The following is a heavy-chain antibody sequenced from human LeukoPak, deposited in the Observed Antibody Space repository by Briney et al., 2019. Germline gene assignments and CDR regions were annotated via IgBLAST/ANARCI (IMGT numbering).Heavy chain of an antibody. CDR3: ARGPIVAVPAVYYYYMDV. CDR2: TLHSGDP. V-gene: IGHV4-39*06. Sequence: SETLSLTCTVSGGSISSGSYYWSWVRQTPGKGLEWIGDTLHSGDPNYNPSLESRATISVDTSKHQFTLNLTSVTAADTAVYFCARGPIVAVPAVYYYYMDVWGSGTTVTVSS. D-gene: IGHD2-2*01. J-gene: IGHJ6*03. CDR1: GGSISSGSYY.